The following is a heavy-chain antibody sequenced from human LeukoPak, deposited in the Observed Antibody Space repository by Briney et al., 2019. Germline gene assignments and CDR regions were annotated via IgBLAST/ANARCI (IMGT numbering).Heavy chain of an antibody. Sequence: SETLSLTCAVYGGSFSGYYWSWIRQPPGKGLEWIGEINHSGSTNYNPSLKSRVTISVDTSKNQFSLKLSSVTAADTAVYYCARGPDYYDSSGYYYDLSNWGQGTLVTVSS. CDR3: ARGPDYYDSSGYYYDLSN. D-gene: IGHD3-22*01. CDR1: GGSFSGYY. J-gene: IGHJ4*02. V-gene: IGHV4-34*01. CDR2: INHSGST.